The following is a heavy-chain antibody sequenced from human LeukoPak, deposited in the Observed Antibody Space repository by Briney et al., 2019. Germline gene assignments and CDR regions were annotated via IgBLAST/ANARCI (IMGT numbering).Heavy chain of an antibody. Sequence: GGSLRLSCEASGFTFSSFWMSWVRQVPGKGLEWVANIKQDGSDKYYVDSVKGRFTISRDNSKNTLYLQMNSLRAEDTAVYYCAKASGAVAGVYDYWGQGTLVTVSS. D-gene: IGHD6-19*01. CDR2: IKQDGSDK. J-gene: IGHJ4*02. CDR1: GFTFSSFW. CDR3: AKASGAVAGVYDY. V-gene: IGHV3-7*03.